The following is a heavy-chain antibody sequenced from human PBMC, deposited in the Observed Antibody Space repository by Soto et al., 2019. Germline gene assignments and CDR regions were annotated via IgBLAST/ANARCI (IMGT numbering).Heavy chain of an antibody. J-gene: IGHJ4*02. Sequence: PSETLSLTCAVYGGSFSGYYWSWIRQPPGKGLEWIGEINHSGSTNYNPSLKSRVTISVDTSKNQFSLKLSSVTAADTAVYYCASSNVDSSGYWKYYFDYWGQGTLVTVSS. CDR3: ASSNVDSSGYWKYYFDY. CDR2: INHSGST. CDR1: GGSFSGYY. D-gene: IGHD3-22*01. V-gene: IGHV4-34*01.